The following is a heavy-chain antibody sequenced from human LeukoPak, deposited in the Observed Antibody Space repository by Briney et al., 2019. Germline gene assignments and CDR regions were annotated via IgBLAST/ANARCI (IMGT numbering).Heavy chain of an antibody. Sequence: SSETLSLTCTVSGGSISSGGYYWSWIRQPPGKGLEWIGYIYHSGSTYYNPSLKSRVTISVDRSKNQFSLKLSSVTAADTAVYYCARDQDIAVAGTGDYYMDVWGKGTTVTVSS. CDR1: GGSISSGGYY. CDR2: IYHSGST. CDR3: ARDQDIAVAGTGDYYMDV. D-gene: IGHD6-19*01. V-gene: IGHV4-30-2*01. J-gene: IGHJ6*03.